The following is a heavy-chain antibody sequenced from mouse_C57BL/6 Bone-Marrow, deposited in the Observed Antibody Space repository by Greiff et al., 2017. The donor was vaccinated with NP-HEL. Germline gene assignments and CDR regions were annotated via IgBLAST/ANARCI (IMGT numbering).Heavy chain of an antibody. V-gene: IGHV5-15*01. J-gene: IGHJ3*01. Sequence: EVQGVESGGGLVQPGGSLKLSCAASGFTFSDYGMAWVRQAPRKGPEWVAFISNLAYSIYYADTVTGRFTISRENAKNTLYLEMSSLRSEDTAMYYCATGPGFAYWGQGTLVTVSA. CDR3: ATGPGFAY. CDR1: GFTFSDYG. D-gene: IGHD3-2*02. CDR2: ISNLAYSI.